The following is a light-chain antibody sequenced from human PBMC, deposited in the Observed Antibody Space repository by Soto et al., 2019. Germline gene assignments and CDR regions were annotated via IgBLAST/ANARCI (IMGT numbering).Light chain of an antibody. CDR1: QSVTNN. Sequence: EIVMTQSPATLSVSPGERATLSCRASQSVTNNLAWYQQKPGQATRLLIYGASARATGIPARFSGSGSGTEFTLNISSLQSEDFAVYYCQQYNNWPHTCGGGTKVEIK. V-gene: IGKV3-15*01. CDR3: QQYNNWPHT. J-gene: IGKJ4*01. CDR2: GAS.